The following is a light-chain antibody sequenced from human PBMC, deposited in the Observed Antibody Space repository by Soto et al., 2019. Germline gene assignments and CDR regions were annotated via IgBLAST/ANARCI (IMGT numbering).Light chain of an antibody. CDR1: QSVSSN. CDR3: QQYKTWPPGFT. Sequence: EIVMTQSPVTLSVSPGERATLSCRASQSVSSNLAWYQQKPGQAPRLLIYGASTRATGIPARFSGSGSGTDFTLTISSLQSEDFAVYYCQQYKTWPPGFTFGPGTTVDFK. CDR2: GAS. J-gene: IGKJ3*01. V-gene: IGKV3-15*01.